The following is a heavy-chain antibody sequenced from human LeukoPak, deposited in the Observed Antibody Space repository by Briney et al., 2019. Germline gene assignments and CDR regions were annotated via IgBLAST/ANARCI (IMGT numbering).Heavy chain of an antibody. CDR2: MNPKRGNT. CDR3: ATGGSSSSYYNNYGMDV. D-gene: IGHD6-13*01. J-gene: IGHJ6*02. Sequence: ASVKVSCKASGYSLTSFDINWVRQGSGQGLEWMGWMNPKRGNTGYAPTFQGRVTITRDTSIDTAFMELSSLRPDDTAVYYCATGGSSSSYYNNYGMDVWGQGTTITVSS. CDR1: GYSLTSFD. V-gene: IGHV1-8*01.